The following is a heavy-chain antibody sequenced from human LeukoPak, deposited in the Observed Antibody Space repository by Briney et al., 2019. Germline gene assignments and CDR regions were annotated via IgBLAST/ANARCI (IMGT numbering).Heavy chain of an antibody. Sequence: SETLSLTCTVSGGSISSYYWSWIRQPPGKGLEWIGYIYYSGSTNYNPSLKSRVTISVDTSKNQFSLKLSSVTAADTAVYYCASSSTSSDAFDIWGQGTMVTVSS. CDR2: IYYSGST. V-gene: IGHV4-59*01. CDR1: GGSISSYY. D-gene: IGHD2-2*01. CDR3: ASSSTSSDAFDI. J-gene: IGHJ3*02.